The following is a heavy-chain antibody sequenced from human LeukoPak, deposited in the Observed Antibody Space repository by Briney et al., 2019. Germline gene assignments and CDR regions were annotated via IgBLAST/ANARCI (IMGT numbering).Heavy chain of an antibody. CDR1: GGSISSSSYY. D-gene: IGHD6-13*01. CDR2: IYYSGST. J-gene: IGHJ5*02. CDR3: ARDSGEAAAGLRTFDP. Sequence: SETLSLTCTVSGGSISSSSYYWGWIRQPPGKGLEWIGSIYYSGSTYYNPSLKSRVTISVDTSKNQFSLKLSSVTAADTAVYYCARDSGEAAAGLRTFDPWGQGTLVTVSS. V-gene: IGHV4-39*07.